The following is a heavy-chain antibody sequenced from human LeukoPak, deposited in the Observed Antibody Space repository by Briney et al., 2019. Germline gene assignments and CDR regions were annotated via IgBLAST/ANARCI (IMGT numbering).Heavy chain of an antibody. Sequence: SETLSLTCAVYGGSFSGYYWSWIRQPPGKGLEWIGEINHSGSTNYNPSLKGRVTISVDTSKNQFSLKLSSVTAADTAVYYCARDRVEGVVSVWFDPWGQGTLVTVSS. V-gene: IGHV4-34*01. CDR3: ARDRVEGVVSVWFDP. CDR1: GGSFSGYY. J-gene: IGHJ5*02. CDR2: INHSGST. D-gene: IGHD2-2*01.